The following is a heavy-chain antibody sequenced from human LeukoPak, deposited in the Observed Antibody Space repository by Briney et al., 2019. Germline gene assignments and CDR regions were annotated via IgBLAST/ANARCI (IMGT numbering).Heavy chain of an antibody. D-gene: IGHD6-13*01. J-gene: IGHJ4*02. CDR1: GFTFSSYA. Sequence: GGSLRLSCAASGFTFSSYAMNWVRQAPGKGLEWVSAFSGSGGSAYYADSVKGRFTISRDNSKNTLYLQMNSLRAEDTAVYYCAKDRGRRAAAGSFDYWGQGTLVTVSS. V-gene: IGHV3-23*01. CDR3: AKDRGRRAAAGSFDY. CDR2: FSGSGGSA.